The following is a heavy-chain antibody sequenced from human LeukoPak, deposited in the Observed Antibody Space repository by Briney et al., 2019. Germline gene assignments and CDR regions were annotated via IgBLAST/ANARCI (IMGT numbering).Heavy chain of an antibody. CDR2: IDPSDSYT. CDR3: ARTSWFGVDY. V-gene: IGHV5-10-1*01. Sequence: GESLKISFKGSGHSFTSYWISWVRQMPGKGLEWMGRIDPSDSYTNYSPSFQGHVTISADKSISTAYLQWSSLTASDTAMYYCARTSWFGVDYWGQGTLVTVSS. CDR1: GHSFTSYW. D-gene: IGHD3-10*01. J-gene: IGHJ4*02.